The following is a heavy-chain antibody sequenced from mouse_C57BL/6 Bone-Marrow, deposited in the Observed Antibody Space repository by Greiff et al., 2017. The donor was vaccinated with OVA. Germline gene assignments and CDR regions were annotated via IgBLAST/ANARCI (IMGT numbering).Heavy chain of an antibody. CDR1: GFNIKNTY. J-gene: IGHJ1*03. Sequence: EVKLQESVAELVRPGASVKLSCTASGFNIKNTYMHWVKQRPEQGLEWIGRIDPANGSTKYAPKFQGKATIPADTSSNTAYLQLSSLTSEDTAIYYCSFYGSGLYWYVDVWGTGTTVTVSS. V-gene: IGHV14-3*01. CDR3: SFYGSGLYWYVDV. D-gene: IGHD1-1*01. CDR2: IDPANGST.